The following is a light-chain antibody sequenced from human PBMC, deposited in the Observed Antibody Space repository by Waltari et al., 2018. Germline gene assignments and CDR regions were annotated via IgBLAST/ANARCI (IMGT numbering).Light chain of an antibody. CDR2: GKD. CDR1: SPNIGINI. CDR3: AAWDDSLNSHWV. Sequence: QSVLTQPPSVSGTPGQRDTISCSGSSPNIGINIVNWYRQVPGTTPTLLINGKDKRPSGIPDRFSGSTSGTSASLAISGLRSEDEADFCAAWDDSLNSHWVFGGGTKLTVL. V-gene: IGLV1-44*01. J-gene: IGLJ2*01.